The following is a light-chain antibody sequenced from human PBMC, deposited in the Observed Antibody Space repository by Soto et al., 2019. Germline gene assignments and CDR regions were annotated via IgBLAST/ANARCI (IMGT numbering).Light chain of an antibody. V-gene: IGKV3D-20*01. Sequence: DIVLTHSPATLSLSPGERATLSCGASQSVSTNYLAWYQQKPGLAPRLLIYDASSRATGISDRFSGSGSAAGFALNISSLEPEDFAVYYCQQYGSLPSVAGGTKVDIK. CDR1: QSVSTNY. CDR3: QQYGSLPS. CDR2: DAS. J-gene: IGKJ4*01.